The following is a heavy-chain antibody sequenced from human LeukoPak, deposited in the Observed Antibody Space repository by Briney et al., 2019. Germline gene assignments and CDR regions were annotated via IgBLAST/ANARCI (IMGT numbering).Heavy chain of an antibody. Sequence: GGSLRLTCAASGFTFSSYAMHWVRQAPGKGLEWVAVISYDGSNKYYADSVKGRFTISRDNSKNTLYLQMNSLRAEDTAVYYCARGATTVTAFYWGQGTLVTVSS. CDR1: GFTFSSYA. D-gene: IGHD4-17*01. J-gene: IGHJ4*02. V-gene: IGHV3-30*04. CDR3: ARGATTVTAFY. CDR2: ISYDGSNK.